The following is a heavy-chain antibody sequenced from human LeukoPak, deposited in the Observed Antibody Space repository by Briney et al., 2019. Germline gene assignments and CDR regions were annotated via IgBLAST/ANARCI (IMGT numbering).Heavy chain of an antibody. D-gene: IGHD2-2*01. V-gene: IGHV4-61*08. CDR1: GGSISSGGYY. CDR3: ARVEYQLLPFDP. Sequence: SETLSLTCTVSGGSISSGGYYWSWIRQHPGKGLEWIGYIYYSGSTNYNPSLKSRVTKSVDTSKNQFSLKLSSVTAADTAVYYCARVEYQLLPFDPWGQGTLVTVSS. J-gene: IGHJ5*02. CDR2: IYYSGST.